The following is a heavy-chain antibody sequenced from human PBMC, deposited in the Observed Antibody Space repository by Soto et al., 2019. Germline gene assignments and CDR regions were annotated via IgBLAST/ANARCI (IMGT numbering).Heavy chain of an antibody. J-gene: IGHJ5*02. CDR1: GGSISSYY. CDR2: IYTSGST. V-gene: IGHV4-4*07. D-gene: IGHD3-9*01. Sequence: ETLSLTCTVSGGSISSYYWSWIRQPAGKGLEWIGRIYTSGSTNYNPSLKSRVTMSVDTSKNQFSLKLSSVTAADTAVYYCARDAHYDILTGQRFDPWGQGTLVTVSS. CDR3: ARDAHYDILTGQRFDP.